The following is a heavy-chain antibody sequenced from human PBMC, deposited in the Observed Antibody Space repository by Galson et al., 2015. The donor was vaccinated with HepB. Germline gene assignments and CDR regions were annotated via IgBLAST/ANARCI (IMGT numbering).Heavy chain of an antibody. J-gene: IGHJ4*02. CDR1: GYTFTSYT. D-gene: IGHD3-22*01. CDR3: ARFAPLNYYDSSGYYPTKSNYFDY. CDR2: INADNGKS. V-gene: IGHV1-3*01. Sequence: SVKVSCKASGYTFTSYTIHWVRQAPGQRLEWMGWINADNGKSKYSQKFQGRVTFTRDTSATTVYMELSSLRSEDTAVYYCARFAPLNYYDSSGYYPTKSNYFDYWGQGTLVTVSS.